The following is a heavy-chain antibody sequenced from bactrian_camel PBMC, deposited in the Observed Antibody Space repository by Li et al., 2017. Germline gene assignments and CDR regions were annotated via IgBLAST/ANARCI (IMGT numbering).Heavy chain of an antibody. CDR3: AADDGWWLATSATMGLDDPNFFRF. V-gene: IGHV3-2*01. CDR2: IRTGYPFTS. J-gene: IGHJ6*01. CDR1: GATAGRHC. D-gene: IGHD4*01. Sequence: HVQLVESGGGLVQPGGSLRLSCAASGATAGRHCMAWFRQVPGKERETVASIRTGYPFTSDYHASVEGRFTISQDNAKNAVYLQMDSLQPEDTAMYFCAADDGWWLATSATMGLDDPNFFRFWGQGTQVTVS.